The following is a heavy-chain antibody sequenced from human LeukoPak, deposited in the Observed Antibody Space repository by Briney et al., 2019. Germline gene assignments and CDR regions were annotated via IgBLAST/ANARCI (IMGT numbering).Heavy chain of an antibody. CDR3: ARDGSATQRYYYYGMDV. J-gene: IGHJ6*02. CDR1: GFTFSSYS. V-gene: IGHV3-48*02. CDR2: ISSSSSTI. Sequence: PGGSLRLSCAASGFTFSSYSMSWVRQAPGKGLEWVSYISSSSSTIYYADSVKGRFTISRDNAKNSLYLQMNSLRDEDTAVYYCARDGSATQRYYYYGMDVWGQGTTVTVSS. D-gene: IGHD1-26*01.